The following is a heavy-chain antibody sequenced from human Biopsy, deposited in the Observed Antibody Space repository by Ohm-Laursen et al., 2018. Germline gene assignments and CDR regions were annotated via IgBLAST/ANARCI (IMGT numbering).Heavy chain of an antibody. CDR3: ARGSGYFKLDV. CDR2: INHSGRT. V-gene: IGHV4-34*01. J-gene: IGHJ6*02. D-gene: IGHD5-12*01. Sequence: GTLSLTCAVYGESFNGYYWSWIRQTPGKGLEWIGEINHSGRTNYNPSLKSRVTISVDTSKNQFSLKVRSVTAADTAIYYCARGSGYFKLDVWGQGTTVTVSS. CDR1: GESFNGYY.